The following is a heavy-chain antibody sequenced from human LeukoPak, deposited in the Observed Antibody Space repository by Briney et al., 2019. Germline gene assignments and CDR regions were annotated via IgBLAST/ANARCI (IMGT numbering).Heavy chain of an antibody. D-gene: IGHD3-10*01. CDR3: ARDGHSSGSFDY. Sequence: SGGSLRLSCAASGFTFSGYWMNWVRQAPGKGLQWVGNIRQDGGQTHYSDSVKGRFTISRDNAKRSLYLQMNSLRPEDTAVYYCARDGHSSGSFDYWGQGTLVTVSS. CDR2: IRQDGGQT. CDR1: GFTFSGYW. J-gene: IGHJ4*02. V-gene: IGHV3-7*01.